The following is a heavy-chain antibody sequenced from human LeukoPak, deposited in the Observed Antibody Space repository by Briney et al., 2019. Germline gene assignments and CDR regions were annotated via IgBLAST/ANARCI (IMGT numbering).Heavy chain of an antibody. V-gene: IGHV3-48*02. CDR2: ITSGSTI. J-gene: IGHJ3*01. CDR1: GFTFSSYA. Sequence: PGGSLRLSCAASGFTFSSYAMSWVRQAPGKGLEWVSYITSGSTIYYADSVKGRFTIARDNSKNTLSLQMKSLRDDDTAIYFCARDHVTAVASKADGFDVWGQGTMVTVS. D-gene: IGHD4-23*01. CDR3: ARDHVTAVASKADGFDV.